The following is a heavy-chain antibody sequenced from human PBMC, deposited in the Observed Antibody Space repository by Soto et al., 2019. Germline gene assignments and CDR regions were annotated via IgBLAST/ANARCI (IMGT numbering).Heavy chain of an antibody. J-gene: IGHJ6*03. Sequence: ASVKVDCKAAGYAFTSYAMHWVRQAPGQRLEWMGWINAGNGNTKYSQKFQGRVTITRDTSASTAYMELSSLRSEDTAVYYCARVSYDFWSGYYDYYMDVWGKGTTVTVSS. V-gene: IGHV1-3*01. D-gene: IGHD3-3*01. CDR3: ARVSYDFWSGYYDYYMDV. CDR2: INAGNGNT. CDR1: GYAFTSYA.